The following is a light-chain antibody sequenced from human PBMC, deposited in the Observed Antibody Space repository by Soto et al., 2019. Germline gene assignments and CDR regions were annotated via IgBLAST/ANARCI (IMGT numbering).Light chain of an antibody. CDR3: QQYNNWPWT. J-gene: IGKJ1*01. Sequence: EIVMTQSQATRSVSPGERTTFSSRASQSVSSNLAWYQQKPGQAPRLLTYGASTRATGIPARFSGSGSGTEFTLTISSLQSEDFAVYYCQQYNNWPWTFGQGTEVDIK. V-gene: IGKV3-15*01. CDR1: QSVSSN. CDR2: GAS.